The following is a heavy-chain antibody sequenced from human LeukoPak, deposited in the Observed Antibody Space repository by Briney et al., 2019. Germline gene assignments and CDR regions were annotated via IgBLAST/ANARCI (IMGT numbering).Heavy chain of an antibody. Sequence: PGGSLRLSCAASGFTFSSYGMHWVRQAPGKGLEWVAVISYDGSNKYYADSVKGRFTISRDNSKNTLCLQMNSLRAEDTAVYYCAKGDRGAVASYYFDYWGQGTLVTVSS. CDR1: GFTFSSYG. V-gene: IGHV3-30*18. CDR2: ISYDGSNK. D-gene: IGHD6-19*01. J-gene: IGHJ4*02. CDR3: AKGDRGAVASYYFDY.